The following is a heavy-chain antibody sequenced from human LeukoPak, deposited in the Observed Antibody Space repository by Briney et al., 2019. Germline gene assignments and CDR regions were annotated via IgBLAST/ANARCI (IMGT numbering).Heavy chain of an antibody. V-gene: IGHV3-9*01. CDR2: ISWNSGSI. CDR3: AKDMGESGSYSVTYYYYGMDV. D-gene: IGHD1-26*01. J-gene: IGHJ6*02. CDR1: GFTFDDYA. Sequence: GGSLRLSCAASGFTFDDYAMHWVRQAPGKGLEWVSGISWNSGSIGYADSVKGRFTISRDNAKNSLYLQVNSLRAEDTALYYCAKDMGESGSYSVTYYYYGMDVWGQGTTVTVSS.